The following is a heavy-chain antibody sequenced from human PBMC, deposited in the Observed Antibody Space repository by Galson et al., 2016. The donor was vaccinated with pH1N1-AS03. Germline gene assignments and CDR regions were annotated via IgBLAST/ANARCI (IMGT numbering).Heavy chain of an antibody. CDR1: GFTFNTYA. J-gene: IGHJ3*01. CDR3: AKTTGGVTKSGAFDV. CDR2: ISADGINT. V-gene: IGHV3-23*01. D-gene: IGHD2-21*02. Sequence: SLRLSCAASGFTFNTYAMNWVRQAPGKGLEWVSSISADGINTYYADSLKGRFTISRDNSRNTVSLQMNSLGVEDTAVYYCAKTTGGVTKSGAFDVWGQGTMVTVSS.